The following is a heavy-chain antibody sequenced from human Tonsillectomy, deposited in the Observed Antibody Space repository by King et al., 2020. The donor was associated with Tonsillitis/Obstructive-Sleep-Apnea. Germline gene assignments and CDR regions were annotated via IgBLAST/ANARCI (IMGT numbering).Heavy chain of an antibody. Sequence: QLVQSGAEVKKPGASVKVSCKASGYTFTSYGISWVRQAPVQGLEWMGWISAYNGNTNYAQKLQGRVTMTTDTSTSTAYMELRSLRSDDTAVYYCARDLRYYDFWSGHMGFDYWGQGTLVTVSS. D-gene: IGHD3-3*01. CDR2: ISAYNGNT. CDR1: GYTFTSYG. V-gene: IGHV1-18*01. J-gene: IGHJ4*02. CDR3: ARDLRYYDFWSGHMGFDY.